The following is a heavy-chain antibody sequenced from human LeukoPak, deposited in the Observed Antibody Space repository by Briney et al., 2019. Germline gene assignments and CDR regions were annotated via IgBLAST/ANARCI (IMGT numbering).Heavy chain of an antibody. CDR2: IYHSGST. D-gene: IGHD1-1*01. CDR1: GGSISSGGYS. V-gene: IGHV4-30-2*01. Sequence: MSSETLSLTCAVSGGSISSGGYSWSWIRQPPGKGLEWIGYIYHSGSTYYNPSLKSRVTISVDTSKNQFSLKLSSVTAADTAVYYCARLLGHDPNDYWGQGTLVTVSS. J-gene: IGHJ4*02. CDR3: ARLLGHDPNDY.